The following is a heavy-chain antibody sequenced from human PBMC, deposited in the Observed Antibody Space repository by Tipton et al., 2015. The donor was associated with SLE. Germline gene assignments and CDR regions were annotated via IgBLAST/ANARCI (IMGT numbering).Heavy chain of an antibody. Sequence: SLRLSCVASGFTFHDYGMHWLRQAPGKGLEWVSLISRDGRGTHYADSVKGRFTISRDNSKNSLYLQMNSLRTEDTAVYYCAKDAAAGTPYYYYYGMDVWGQGTTVTVSS. D-gene: IGHD6-13*01. CDR1: GFTFHDYG. CDR3: AKDAAAGTPYYYYYGMDV. J-gene: IGHJ6*02. CDR2: ISRDGRGT. V-gene: IGHV3-43*01.